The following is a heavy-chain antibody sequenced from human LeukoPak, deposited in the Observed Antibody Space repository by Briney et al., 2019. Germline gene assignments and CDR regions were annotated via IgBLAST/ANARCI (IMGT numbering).Heavy chain of an antibody. CDR1: GGCIGTYS. V-gene: IGHV4-59*01. D-gene: IGHD6-13*01. J-gene: IGHJ4*02. CDR2: IYYSGTT. CDR3: ARGVYIAAAQYGY. Sequence: SETLSLTCTVSGGCIGTYSWNWIRQPPGKGLEWIGYIYYSGTTNYNPSLKSRVTISVDTSKNQFSLKLSFVTAADTAVYYCARGVYIAAAQYGYWGQGTLVTVSS.